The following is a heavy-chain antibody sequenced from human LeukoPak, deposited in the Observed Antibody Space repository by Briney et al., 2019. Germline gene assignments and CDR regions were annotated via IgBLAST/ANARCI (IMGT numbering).Heavy chain of an antibody. J-gene: IGHJ4*02. V-gene: IGHV3-23*01. Sequence: GGSLRLSCAASGFTFSSCAMSWVRQAPGKGLEWVSLISGSGDSRYYADSVKGRFTISRDNAKNTLWLQMNSLRAEDTAVYYCAKDLRGYFRPIDYWGQGTLVTVSS. CDR3: AKDLRGYFRPIDY. D-gene: IGHD2/OR15-2a*01. CDR2: ISGSGDSR. CDR1: GFTFSSCA.